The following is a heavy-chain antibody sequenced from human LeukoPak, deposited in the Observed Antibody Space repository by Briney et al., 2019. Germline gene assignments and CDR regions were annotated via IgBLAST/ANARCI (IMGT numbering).Heavy chain of an antibody. CDR3: ASGAGGDWAL. J-gene: IGHJ4*02. CDR1: GFTFSRFW. Sequence: GGSLRVSCAASGFTFSRFWMSRVRQAPGEGLEWVANINPDGSVKYYVDSVKGRFTISRDNAKNSLYLQMNSLRAEDTAVYYCASGAGGDWALGGQGTLVTVSS. V-gene: IGHV3-7*01. CDR2: INPDGSVK. D-gene: IGHD2-21*02.